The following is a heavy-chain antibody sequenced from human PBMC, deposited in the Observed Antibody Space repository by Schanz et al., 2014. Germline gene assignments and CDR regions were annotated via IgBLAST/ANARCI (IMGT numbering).Heavy chain of an antibody. V-gene: IGHV3-11*04. D-gene: IGHD3-22*01. Sequence: QVQLVDSGGGLVKPGGSLRLSCTASGFPFSDYFMAWIRQPPGRGLEWVSYIGNGGVTIYYADSVKGRFTISRDNAKNSLYLEMNSLRAEDTALYYCARDASSSDYHLAHWGQGTLVTVSS. CDR1: GFPFSDYF. J-gene: IGHJ4*02. CDR3: ARDASSSDYHLAH. CDR2: IGNGGVTI.